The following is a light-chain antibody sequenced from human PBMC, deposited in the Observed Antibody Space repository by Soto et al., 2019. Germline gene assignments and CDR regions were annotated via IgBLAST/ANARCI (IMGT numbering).Light chain of an antibody. Sequence: EIVLTQSPGTLSLSPGDRATLSCRASQSVTNEYVAWYQQKSGQAPRLLVYGASNRATGIPDRFSGSGSGTDFTLTISRLEPEDFAVYSCQQYGTSPYTFGQGTKLEIK. CDR3: QQYGTSPYT. J-gene: IGKJ2*01. V-gene: IGKV3-20*01. CDR2: GAS. CDR1: QSVTNEY.